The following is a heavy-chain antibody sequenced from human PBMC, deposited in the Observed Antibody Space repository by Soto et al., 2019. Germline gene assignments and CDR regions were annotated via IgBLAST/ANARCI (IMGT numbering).Heavy chain of an antibody. D-gene: IGHD6-13*01. Sequence: LRLSCAASGFNFNTYSMQWVRQAPGKGLEWVTVISYDGSNKFYADSVKGRFTVSRDNTKNTLYLQMNSLRLDDTAVYYCARDGGKGAPGTFDYWGQGTLVTVSS. CDR3: ARDGGKGAPGTFDY. V-gene: IGHV3-30-3*01. CDR2: ISYDGSNK. CDR1: GFNFNTYS. J-gene: IGHJ4*02.